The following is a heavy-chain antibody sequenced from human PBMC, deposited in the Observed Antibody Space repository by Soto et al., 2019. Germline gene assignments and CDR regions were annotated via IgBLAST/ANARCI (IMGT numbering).Heavy chain of an antibody. CDR2: IYHGST. Sequence: QLQLQESGSGLVKASQTLSLTCAVSGGSISSGGYSWSWIRQPPGKGLEWIGYIYHGSTDYNPSLKSRVTTSIDRSKNQFSLKLSSVTAADTAVYYCASSGSRGIGAFDIWGQGTMVTVSS. V-gene: IGHV4-30-2*01. CDR3: ASSGSRGIGAFDI. J-gene: IGHJ3*02. CDR1: GGSISSGGYS. D-gene: IGHD3-22*01.